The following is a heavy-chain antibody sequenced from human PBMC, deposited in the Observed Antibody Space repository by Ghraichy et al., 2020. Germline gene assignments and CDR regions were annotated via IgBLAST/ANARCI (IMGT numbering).Heavy chain of an antibody. V-gene: IGHV4-34*01. D-gene: IGHD4/OR15-4a*01. CDR1: GGSFSGYY. CDR3: ARVSGANWNY. Sequence: SETLSLTCAVYGGSFSGYYWSWIRQPPGKGLEWIGQINHSGITNYNPSLKSRVTISVDTSKNQFSLKLSSVTAADTAVYYCARVSGANWNYWGQGTLVTVSS. J-gene: IGHJ4*02. CDR2: INHSGIT.